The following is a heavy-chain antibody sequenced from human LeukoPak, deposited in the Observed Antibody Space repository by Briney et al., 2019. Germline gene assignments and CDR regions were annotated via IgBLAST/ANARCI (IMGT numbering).Heavy chain of an antibody. CDR3: ATGTIVVVPAAIGAFDY. D-gene: IGHD2-2*01. Sequence: GASVKVSCNASGDTLTQLYMHWGRHAPGKGGEWRGGFDPKDGETIYAQKFQGRVTMTPDTSTDKAYMELSSLRSEETAVYYCATGTIVVVPAAIGAFDYWGQGTLVTVSS. J-gene: IGHJ4*02. CDR1: GDTLTQLY. CDR2: FDPKDGET. V-gene: IGHV1-24*01.